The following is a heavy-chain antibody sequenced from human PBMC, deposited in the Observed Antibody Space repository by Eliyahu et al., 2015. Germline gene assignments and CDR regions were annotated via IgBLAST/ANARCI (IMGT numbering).Heavy chain of an antibody. Sequence: QVQLQQWGAGLLKPSETLSLTXAVXXGSFSGYYXXWXRQPPGKGLEXXGEITHSGSTNYNPSLKSRVTISVDTSKNQFSLKLSSVTAADTAVYYCARGLEFDYGDYGAADYWGQGTLVTVSS. CDR3: ARGLEFDYGDYGAADY. V-gene: IGHV4-34*01. CDR1: XGSFSGYY. CDR2: ITHSGST. D-gene: IGHD4-17*01. J-gene: IGHJ4*02.